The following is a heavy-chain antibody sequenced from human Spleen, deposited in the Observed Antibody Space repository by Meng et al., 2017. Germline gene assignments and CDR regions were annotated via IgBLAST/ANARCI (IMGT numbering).Heavy chain of an antibody. CDR1: GGSFSDYY. J-gene: IGHJ4*02. CDR3: ARGPTTMAHDFDY. Sequence: GSLRLSCVVSGGSFSDYYWSWIRQPPGKGLEWIGSVYYSGNTYYNPSLKSRVTISVDTSKNQFSLRLSSVTAADSAVYYCARGPTTMAHDFDYWGQGTLVTVSS. D-gene: IGHD4-11*01. CDR2: VYYSGNT. V-gene: IGHV4-34*01.